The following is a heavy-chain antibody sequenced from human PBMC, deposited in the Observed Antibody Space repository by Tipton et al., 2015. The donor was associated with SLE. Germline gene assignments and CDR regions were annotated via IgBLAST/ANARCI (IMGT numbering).Heavy chain of an antibody. CDR2: TSHSGRS. J-gene: IGHJ4*02. D-gene: IGHD4-23*01. CDR3: ASGKLSYGGGDN. CDR1: GGSLSDYF. V-gene: IGHV4-34*01. Sequence: TLSLTCAVYGGSLSDYFWTWIRQPPGKGLEWIGQTSHSGRSIYNPSLRSRVTISVDTSKRQFSLRLNSVTAADTAVYYCASGKLSYGGGDNWGQGTLVTVSS.